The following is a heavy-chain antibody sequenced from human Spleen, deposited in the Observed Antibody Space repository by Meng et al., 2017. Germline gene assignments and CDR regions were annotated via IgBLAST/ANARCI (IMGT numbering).Heavy chain of an antibody. CDR2: ISSSSSYI. V-gene: IGHV3-21*04. J-gene: IGHJ3*02. CDR1: GFTFSSYS. D-gene: IGHD3-22*01. Sequence: GESLKISCAASGFTFSSYSMNWVRQAPGKGLEWVSSISSSSSYIYYADSVKGRFTISRDNAKNSLYLQMNSLRAEDMALYYCAKEAYDSKAFDIWGQGTMVTVSS. CDR3: AKEAYDSKAFDI.